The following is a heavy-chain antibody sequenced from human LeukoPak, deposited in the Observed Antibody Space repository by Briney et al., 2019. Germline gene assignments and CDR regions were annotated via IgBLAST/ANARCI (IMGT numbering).Heavy chain of an antibody. V-gene: IGHV4-59*12. Sequence: SETLSLTCTVSGGSINNYYWSWVRQPPGKGLEWIGYVFYTGYTHYNPSLKSRVTISVDTSKNQFSLRLSSVTAADTAVYYCARWGTYASTSNWFDPWGQGTLVTVSS. CDR3: ARWGTYASTSNWFDP. CDR1: GGSINNYY. CDR2: VFYTGYT. J-gene: IGHJ5*02. D-gene: IGHD2-2*01.